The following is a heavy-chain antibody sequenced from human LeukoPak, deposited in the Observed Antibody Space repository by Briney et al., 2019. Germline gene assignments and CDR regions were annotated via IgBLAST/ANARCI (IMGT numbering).Heavy chain of an antibody. CDR1: GFTFSSYG. J-gene: IGHJ4*02. CDR3: AKGSGSSTSCYFDY. Sequence: GGSLRLSCAASGFTFSSYGMHWVRQAPGKGLEWVAVIWYDGSNKYYADSVKGRFTISRDNSKNTLYLQMNSLRAEDTAVYYCAKGSGSSTSCYFDYWGQGTLVTVSS. V-gene: IGHV3-33*06. CDR2: IWYDGSNK. D-gene: IGHD2-2*01.